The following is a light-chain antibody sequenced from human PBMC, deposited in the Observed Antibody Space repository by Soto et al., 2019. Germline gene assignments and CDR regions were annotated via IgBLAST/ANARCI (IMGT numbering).Light chain of an antibody. Sequence: EIVLTQTPATLSLSPGERATLSCRASQSVGTYLAWYQQKPGQAPRLVIYNASNRATGIPARFSGSGSGTDFTLTISSLEPDDFAVYYCQQRTTLPRFGGGTKVEVK. CDR3: QQRTTLPR. J-gene: IGKJ4*01. V-gene: IGKV3-11*01. CDR2: NAS. CDR1: QSVGTY.